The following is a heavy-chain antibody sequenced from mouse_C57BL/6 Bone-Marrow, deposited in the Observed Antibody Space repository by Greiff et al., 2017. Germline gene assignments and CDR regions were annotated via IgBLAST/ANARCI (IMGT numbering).Heavy chain of an antibody. CDR1: GYTFTGYW. V-gene: IGHV1-9*01. Sequence: VKLMESGAELMKPGASVKLSCKATGYTFTGYWIEWVKQRPGHGLEWIGEILPGSGSTNYNEKFTGKATFTSDTSSNTAYMQLSSLTTEDSAIYYCACMVTTGYYAMDYWGQGTSVTVSS. CDR2: ILPGSGST. CDR3: ACMVTTGYYAMDY. J-gene: IGHJ4*01. D-gene: IGHD2-2*01.